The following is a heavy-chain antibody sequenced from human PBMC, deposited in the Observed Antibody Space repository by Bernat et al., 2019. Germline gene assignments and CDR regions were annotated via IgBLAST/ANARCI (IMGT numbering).Heavy chain of an antibody. CDR3: RGDRGSLGDS. V-gene: IGHV3-74*01. D-gene: IGHD2-15*01. J-gene: IGHJ5*01. CDR1: DFIFSSSP. Sequence: EVQVVESGGGSVQPGGSLRLSCSASDFIFSSSPMHWVRQVPGKGLMWVSRINGDGSHKTYADSVKGRFTISRDNAKNTMYLQMSSLRVEDTALYYCRGDRGSLGDSWGQGTLVTVSS. CDR2: INGDGSHK.